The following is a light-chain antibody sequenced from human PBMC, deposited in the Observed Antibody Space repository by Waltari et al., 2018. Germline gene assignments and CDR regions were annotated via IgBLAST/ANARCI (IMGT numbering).Light chain of an antibody. J-gene: IGKJ2*01. CDR1: QSISSN. Sequence: EIVMTQSPATLFVSPGERATLPSRASQSISSNLAWYQQKPGQAPRLLMYGASTRATAIPARFSGSGSGTEFALTISSLQSEDSAVYYCQQYQNWPQTFGQGTKLQIK. CDR2: GAS. V-gene: IGKV3-15*01. CDR3: QQYQNWPQT.